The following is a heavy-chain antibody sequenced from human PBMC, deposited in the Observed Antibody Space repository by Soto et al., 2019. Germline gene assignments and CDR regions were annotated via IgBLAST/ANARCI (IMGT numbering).Heavy chain of an antibody. CDR2: IWYDGSNK. Sequence: QVQLVESGGGVVQPGRSLRLSCAASGFTFSSYGMHWVRQAPGKGLEWVAVIWYDGSNKYYADSVKGRFTISRDNSKNTLYLQMNSLRDEDTAVYYCASGDGGAFDIWGQGTMVTVSS. CDR1: GFTFSSYG. CDR3: ASGDGGAFDI. J-gene: IGHJ3*02. V-gene: IGHV3-33*01. D-gene: IGHD3-16*01.